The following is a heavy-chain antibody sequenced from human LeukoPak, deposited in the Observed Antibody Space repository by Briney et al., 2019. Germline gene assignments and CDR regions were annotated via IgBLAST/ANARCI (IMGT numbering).Heavy chain of an antibody. CDR1: GFTFSSYS. D-gene: IGHD3-22*01. CDR3: ARAPDYYDSSGYLDWFDP. Sequence: GGSLRLSCAASGFTFSSYSMNWVRQAPGKGLEWVSSISSSSSYIYYADSVKGRFTISRDNAKNSLYLQMNSLRAEDTAVYYCARAPDYYDSSGYLDWFDPWGQGTLVTVSS. V-gene: IGHV3-21*01. J-gene: IGHJ5*02. CDR2: ISSSSSYI.